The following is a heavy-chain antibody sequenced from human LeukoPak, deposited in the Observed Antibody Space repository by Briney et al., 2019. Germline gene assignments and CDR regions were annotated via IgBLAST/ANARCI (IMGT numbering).Heavy chain of an antibody. J-gene: IGHJ4*02. CDR2: INPNSGGT. D-gene: IGHD2-2*01. CDR1: GYTFTGYY. Sequence: GGSVKVSCKSSGYTFTGYYMHWVRQAPGQGLEWMGWINPNSGGTKYAQKFQGRVTMTRDTSISTAYMELSRLTSDDTAVYYCVREIVIPAAIMYYFDYWGQGTLVTVSS. CDR3: VREIVIPAAIMYYFDY. V-gene: IGHV1-2*02.